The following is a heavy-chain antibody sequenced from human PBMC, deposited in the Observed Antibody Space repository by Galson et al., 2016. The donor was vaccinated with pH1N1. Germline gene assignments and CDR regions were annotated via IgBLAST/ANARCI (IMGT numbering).Heavy chain of an antibody. D-gene: IGHD3-22*01. CDR1: GFTFEDFA. CDR2: ISWNRGAI. CDR3: VKDRAFYYASSGYDYAFDI. V-gene: IGHV3-9*01. Sequence: SLRLSCAASGFTFEDFALHWVRQGPGKGLEWVSGISWNRGAIDYAESVKGRVTISRDNAKNSLYLQMDSLRAEDTALYYCVKDRAFYYASSGYDYAFDIWGQGTMVTVAS. J-gene: IGHJ3*02.